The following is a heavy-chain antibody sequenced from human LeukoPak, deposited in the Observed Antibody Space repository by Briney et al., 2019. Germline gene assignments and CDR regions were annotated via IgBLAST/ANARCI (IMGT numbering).Heavy chain of an antibody. CDR2: ISSSGSTI. J-gene: IGHJ6*03. Sequence: GGSLRLSCAASEFTFSSYSMNWVRQAPGRGLEWVSYISSSGSTIYYADSVKGRFTISRDNAKNSLYLQMNSLRAEDTAVYYCANGLAASGDFLLRDYYYFMDVWGKGTTVTVSS. D-gene: IGHD7-27*01. V-gene: IGHV3-48*04. CDR3: ANGLAASGDFLLRDYYYFMDV. CDR1: EFTFSSYS.